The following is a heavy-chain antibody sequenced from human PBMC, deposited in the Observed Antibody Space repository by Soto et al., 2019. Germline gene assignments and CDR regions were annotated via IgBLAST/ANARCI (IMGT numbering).Heavy chain of an antibody. Sequence: QVHLVESGGGVVQPERSLRLSCVASGFTFSNYGMHWVRQVPGKGLEWVSLISRDGSKQFYTDSVKGRFTISRDNSKNLLSLQMNNLRVEDTAVYYCVLDDDGGPNAFDIWGQGTMVTVSS. V-gene: IGHV3-30*19. CDR1: GFTFSNYG. CDR3: VLDDDGGPNAFDI. D-gene: IGHD3-16*01. CDR2: ISRDGSKQ. J-gene: IGHJ3*02.